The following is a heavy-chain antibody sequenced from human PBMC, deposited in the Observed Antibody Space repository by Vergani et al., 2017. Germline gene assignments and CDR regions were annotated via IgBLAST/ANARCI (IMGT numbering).Heavy chain of an antibody. CDR3: ARRGGSTVTTDY. CDR2: IYYSGST. D-gene: IGHD4-17*01. CDR1: GGSISSSSYY. Sequence: QLQLQESGPGLVKPSETLSLTCTVSGGSISSSSYYWGWTRQPPGKGLEWIGRIYYSGSTYYNPSLKSRVTISVDTSKNQFSLKLSSVTAADTAVYYCARRGGSTVTTDYWGQGTLVTVSS. V-gene: IGHV4-39*01. J-gene: IGHJ4*02.